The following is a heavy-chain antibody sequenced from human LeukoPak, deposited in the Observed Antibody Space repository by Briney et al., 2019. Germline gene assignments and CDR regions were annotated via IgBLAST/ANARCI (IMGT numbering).Heavy chain of an antibody. Sequence: SETLSLTCAVYGGSFSGYYWSWIRQPPGKGLEWIGEINHSGSTNYNPSLKSRVTISVDTSKNQFSLKLSSVTAADTAVYYCARNYYGFRYWGQGTLVTVSS. CDR1: GGSFSGYY. D-gene: IGHD3-10*01. J-gene: IGHJ4*02. CDR3: ARNYYGFRY. V-gene: IGHV4-34*01. CDR2: INHSGST.